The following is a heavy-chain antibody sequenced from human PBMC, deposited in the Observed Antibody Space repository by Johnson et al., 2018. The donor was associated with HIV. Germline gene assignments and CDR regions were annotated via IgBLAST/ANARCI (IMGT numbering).Heavy chain of an antibody. D-gene: IGHD6-13*01. V-gene: IGHV3-9*01. J-gene: IGHJ3*02. Sequence: VHLVESGGGLVQPGGSLRLSCAASGFTFSSYWMHWVRQAPGKGLEWVSGISWNSGSIGYADSVKGRFTISRDNAKNSLYLQMNSLRAEDTALYYCARVAAAAGRMTDAFDIWGQGTMVSVSS. CDR3: ARVAAAAGRMTDAFDI. CDR2: ISWNSGSI. CDR1: GFTFSSYW.